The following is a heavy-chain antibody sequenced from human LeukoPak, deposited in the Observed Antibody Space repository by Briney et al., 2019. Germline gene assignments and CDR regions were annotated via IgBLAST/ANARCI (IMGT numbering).Heavy chain of an antibody. D-gene: IGHD3-10*01. CDR3: ARVDGERYFDY. CDR1: GFTFSTYV. CDR2: ISGSGDST. Sequence: GGSLRLSCAASGFTFSTYVMTWVRQAPGKGLEWVSGISGSGDSTYYAESVKGRFTISRDNSKNTLYLQMNSLRADDTALYYCARVDGERYFDYWGQGTLVTVSS. V-gene: IGHV3-23*01. J-gene: IGHJ4*02.